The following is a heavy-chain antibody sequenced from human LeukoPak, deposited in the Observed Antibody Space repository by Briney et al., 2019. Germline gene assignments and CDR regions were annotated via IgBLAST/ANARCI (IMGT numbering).Heavy chain of an antibody. CDR2: ISYSGTS. J-gene: IGHJ4*02. CDR3: ARHNFFDF. V-gene: IGHV4-59*08. CDR1: GGSLSTYF. Sequence: SETLSLTCTISGGSLSTYFWNWVRQSPEKGLEWIASISYSGTSFYNPSLLGRVTISVDPSKNQTALEVQSVTAAGTAVYYCARHNFFDFWGQGLLVAVSS.